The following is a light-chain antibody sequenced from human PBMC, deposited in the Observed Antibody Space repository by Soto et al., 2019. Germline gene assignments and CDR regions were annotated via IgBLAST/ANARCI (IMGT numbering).Light chain of an antibody. Sequence: IVMTQSPGTLSVSPGERATLSCRASQSVGRSLAWYQQKPAQAPRLLIYGTSARATGIPATFSGSGSGTEFTLTISSLQSEDFAIYYCQQYDNWPSVTFGGGTKVEIK. CDR1: QSVGRS. CDR3: QQYDNWPSVT. J-gene: IGKJ4*01. CDR2: GTS. V-gene: IGKV3-15*01.